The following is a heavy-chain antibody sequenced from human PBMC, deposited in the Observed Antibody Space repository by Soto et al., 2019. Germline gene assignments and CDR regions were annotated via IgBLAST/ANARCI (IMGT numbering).Heavy chain of an antibody. CDR1: GYTFTNYW. J-gene: IGHJ5*01. CDR2: IFPRDFDV. D-gene: IGHD4-4*01. Sequence: GESLKISCQTSGYTFTNYWIGWVRQMPGGGLEWLGLIFPRDFDVRYSPSFEGQVTISADRSTATAFLQWRSLEGSDSALYFCASLVSLLQPIDSCGEGTPVPVS. CDR3: ASLVSLLQPIDS. V-gene: IGHV5-51*01.